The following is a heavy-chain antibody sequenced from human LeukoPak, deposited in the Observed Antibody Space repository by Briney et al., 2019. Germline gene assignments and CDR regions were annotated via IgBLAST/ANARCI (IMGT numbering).Heavy chain of an antibody. V-gene: IGHV3-30-3*01. D-gene: IGHD3-3*01. CDR2: ISYDGSNK. Sequence: PGGSLRLSCAASGFTFSSYAMHWVRQAPGKGLEWVAVISYDGSNKYYADSVKGRFTISRDNAKNSLYLQINSLRAEDTAVYYCARMGGNYDFWSGYYGRDYGMDVWGQGTTVTVSS. J-gene: IGHJ6*02. CDR1: GFTFSSYA. CDR3: ARMGGNYDFWSGYYGRDYGMDV.